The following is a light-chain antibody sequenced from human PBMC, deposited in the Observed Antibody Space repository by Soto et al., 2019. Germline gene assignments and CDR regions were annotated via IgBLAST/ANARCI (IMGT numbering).Light chain of an antibody. CDR2: GNS. CDR1: SSNIGAGYD. Sequence: QAVVTQPPSVSGVPGQRVTISCTGSSSNIGAGYDVHWYQQLPGTAPKLLIYGNSNRPSGVPDRFSGSKSGTSASLAITGLQAEDEADYYCQSYDSSLSAYVFGTGTKVTVL. CDR3: QSYDSSLSAYV. V-gene: IGLV1-40*01. J-gene: IGLJ1*01.